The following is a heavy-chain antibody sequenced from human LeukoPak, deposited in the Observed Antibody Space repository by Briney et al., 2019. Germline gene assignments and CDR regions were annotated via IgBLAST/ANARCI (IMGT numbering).Heavy chain of an antibody. CDR2: ISGSGGTT. CDR3: ARDRRQFDC. Sequence: PGGSLRLSCAASGFTFSSYGMSWVRQAPGKGLEWVSDISGSGGTTYYADSVKGRFTISRDNSKNTLCLQMNSLRVDDTAVYYCARDRRQFDCWGQGTLVSVSS. D-gene: IGHD1-1*01. V-gene: IGHV3-23*01. CDR1: GFTFSSYG. J-gene: IGHJ4*02.